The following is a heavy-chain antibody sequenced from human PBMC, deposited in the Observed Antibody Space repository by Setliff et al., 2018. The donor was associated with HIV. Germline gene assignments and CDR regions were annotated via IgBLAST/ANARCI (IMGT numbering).Heavy chain of an antibody. Sequence: SETLSLTCAVSGYSISSGCYWGWIRQPPGKGLEWIGSMYHTGSTYYSPSLNSRFTISVDTSKNQFSLKLRSVTAADTAVYYCARVTRGEAPFAFDVWGLGTMVTVSS. CDR2: MYHTGST. V-gene: IGHV4-38-2*01. D-gene: IGHD3-10*01. CDR1: GYSISSGCY. J-gene: IGHJ3*01. CDR3: ARVTRGEAPFAFDV.